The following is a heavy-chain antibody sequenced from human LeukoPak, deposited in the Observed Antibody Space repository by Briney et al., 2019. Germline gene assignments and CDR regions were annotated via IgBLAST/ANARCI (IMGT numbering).Heavy chain of an antibody. J-gene: IGHJ5*02. V-gene: IGHV3-23*01. CDR2: INCSGDTT. CDR3: AKETELVWFGELLGWLDP. CDR1: GCTISTYP. Sequence: GTLTLSCAASGCTISTYPMSWIRQAPGKGLEWIALINCSGDTTYYADSVKGRFTISRDNSKNTLYLQMNSLRVEDTAVYFCAKETELVWFGELLGWLDPWGQGTLVTVSS. D-gene: IGHD3-10*01.